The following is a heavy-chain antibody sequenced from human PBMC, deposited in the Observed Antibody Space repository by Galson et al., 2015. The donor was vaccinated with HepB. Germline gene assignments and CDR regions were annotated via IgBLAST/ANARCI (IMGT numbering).Heavy chain of an antibody. CDR1: GGTFSSYA. Sequence: SVKVSCKASGGTFSSYAISWVRQAPGQGLEWMGGIIPIFGTANYAQKFQGRVTITADESTSTAYMELSSLRSEDTAVYYCAREGMDSSGYYYGWFDPWGQGTLVTVSS. CDR2: IIPIFGTA. CDR3: AREGMDSSGYYYGWFDP. D-gene: IGHD3-22*01. J-gene: IGHJ5*02. V-gene: IGHV1-69*13.